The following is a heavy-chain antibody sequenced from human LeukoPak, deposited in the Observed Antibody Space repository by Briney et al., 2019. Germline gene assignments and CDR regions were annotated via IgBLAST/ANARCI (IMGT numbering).Heavy chain of an antibody. Sequence: SVKVSCKASGGTFSSYAISWVRQAPGQGLEWMGRIIPILGIANYAQKFQGRVTITADKSTSTAYMELSSLRSEDTAVYYCARDRVFGVVFGRFDPWGQGTLVTVSS. J-gene: IGHJ5*02. CDR1: GGTFSSYA. CDR2: IIPILGIA. D-gene: IGHD3-3*01. V-gene: IGHV1-69*04. CDR3: ARDRVFGVVFGRFDP.